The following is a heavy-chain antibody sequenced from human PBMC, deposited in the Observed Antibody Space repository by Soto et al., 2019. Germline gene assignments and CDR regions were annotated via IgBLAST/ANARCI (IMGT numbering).Heavy chain of an antibody. CDR2: MNPNSGNT. J-gene: IGHJ6*02. CDR1: GYTFTSYD. CDR3: ARVGEGPTGDFGMDV. Sequence: ASVKVSCKASGYTFTSYDINWVRQATGQGLEWMGWMNPNSGNTGYAQKFQGRVTMTRNTSIGTAYMELSSLRSEDTAVYYCARVGEGPTGDFGMDVWGQGTTVTVSS. V-gene: IGHV1-8*01. D-gene: IGHD4-17*01.